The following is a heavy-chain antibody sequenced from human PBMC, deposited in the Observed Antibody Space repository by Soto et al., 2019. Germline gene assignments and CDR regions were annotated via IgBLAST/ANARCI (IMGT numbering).Heavy chain of an antibody. CDR2: INHSGST. V-gene: IGHV4-34*01. Sequence: SETLSLTRAVYGGSFSGYYWSWIRQPPGKGLEWIGEINHSGSTNYNPSLKSRVTISVDTSKNQFSLKLSSVTAADTAVYYCAKSRAFWYFDXWGQGTLVTVS. D-gene: IGHD3-10*01. CDR3: AKSRAFWYFDX. J-gene: IGHJ4*02. CDR1: GGSFSGYY.